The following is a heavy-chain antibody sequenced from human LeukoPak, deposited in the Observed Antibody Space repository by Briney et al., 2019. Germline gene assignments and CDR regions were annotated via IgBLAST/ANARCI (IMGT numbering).Heavy chain of an antibody. Sequence: PSETLSLTCAVYGGSFSGYYWSWIRQPPGKGMEWIGEINHSGGTNYNPSLKSRVTISVDTSNNQFSLKLSSVTAADTAVYYCASSRARAFDIWGQGTMVTVSS. CDR1: GGSFSGYY. J-gene: IGHJ3*02. CDR3: ASSRARAFDI. CDR2: INHSGGT. V-gene: IGHV4-34*01. D-gene: IGHD2-2*01.